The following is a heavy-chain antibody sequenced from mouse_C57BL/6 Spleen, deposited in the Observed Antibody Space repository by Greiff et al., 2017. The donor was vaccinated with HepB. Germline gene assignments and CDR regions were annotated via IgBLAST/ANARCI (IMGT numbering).Heavy chain of an antibody. J-gene: IGHJ2*01. V-gene: IGHV1-59*01. D-gene: IGHD1-1*01. CDR1: GYTFTSYW. CDR3: ARYTTVVADH. Sequence: QVQLQQPGAELVRPGTSVKLSCKASGYTFTSYWMHWVKQRPGQGLEWIGVIDPSDSYTNYNQKFKGKATLTVDTSSSTAYMQLSSLTSEDSAVYYCARYTTVVADHWGQGTTLTVSS. CDR2: IDPSDSYT.